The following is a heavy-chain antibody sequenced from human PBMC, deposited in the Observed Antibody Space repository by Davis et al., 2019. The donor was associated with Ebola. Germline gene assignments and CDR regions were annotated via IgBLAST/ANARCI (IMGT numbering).Heavy chain of an antibody. CDR3: AKGRLVGPPAIGIMDV. Sequence: PGGSLRLSCAASGFTFSSYAMSWVRQAPGKGLEWVSAISGSGSSTYYADSVKGRFTISRDNSKNTLYLQMNSLRAEDTAVYYCAKGRLVGPPAIGIMDVWGKGTTVTVSS. CDR1: GFTFSSYA. D-gene: IGHD2-2*01. J-gene: IGHJ6*04. CDR2: ISGSGSST. V-gene: IGHV3-23*01.